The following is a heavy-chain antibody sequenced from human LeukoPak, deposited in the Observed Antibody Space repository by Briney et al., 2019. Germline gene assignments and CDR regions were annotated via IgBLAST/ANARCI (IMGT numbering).Heavy chain of an antibody. CDR1: GYTFTDYY. CDR3: ARGLEWLTRRHTWFDP. CDR2: INPNSGDT. V-gene: IGHV1-2*02. D-gene: IGHD3-3*01. Sequence: ASVKVSCKASGYTFTDYYMHWVRQAPGQGLEWMGWINPNSGDTNYAQNFQGRVTLTRDTSISTAYMELRSLRSDDTAVYYCARGLEWLTRRHTWFDPWGQGTLVTVSS. J-gene: IGHJ5*02.